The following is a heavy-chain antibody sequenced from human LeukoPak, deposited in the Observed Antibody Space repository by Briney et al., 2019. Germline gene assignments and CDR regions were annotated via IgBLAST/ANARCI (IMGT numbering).Heavy chain of an antibody. CDR2: IYSSGST. Sequence: SETLSLTCTVSGGSISSYYWSWIRQPAGKGLEWIGRIYSSGSTHYNPSLMSRVTMSVDTSKNQFSLKLNSVTAADTAVYYCARGYYDFWSGYLTLWGQGTLVTVSS. CDR1: GGSISSYY. D-gene: IGHD3-3*01. J-gene: IGHJ4*02. V-gene: IGHV4-4*07. CDR3: ARGYYDFWSGYLTL.